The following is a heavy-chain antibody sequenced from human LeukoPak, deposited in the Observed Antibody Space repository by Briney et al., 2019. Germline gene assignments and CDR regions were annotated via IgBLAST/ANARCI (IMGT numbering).Heavy chain of an antibody. J-gene: IGHJ5*02. Sequence: PSETLSLTCTVSGGSISSYYWSWIRQPPGKGLEWIGYIYHRGSANYNPSLKSRVTISVDTSKNQFSLKLSSVTAADTAVYYCARGYSSRHNWFDPWGQGTLVTVSS. CDR1: GGSISSYY. CDR3: ARGYSSRHNWFDP. V-gene: IGHV4-59*01. CDR2: IYHRGSA. D-gene: IGHD6-13*01.